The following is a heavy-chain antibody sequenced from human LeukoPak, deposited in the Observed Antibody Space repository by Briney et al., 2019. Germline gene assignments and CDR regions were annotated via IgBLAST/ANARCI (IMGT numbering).Heavy chain of an antibody. Sequence: GGSLRLSCAASGFTFNTYAMYWVRQAPGKGLEWVSGISNSGGSTYYADSVKGRFTISRDNSKNTLYLQMNSLRAEDTALYYCAKGLERESRLDSWGQGTLVTVSS. CDR3: AKGLERESRLDS. CDR1: GFTFNTYA. D-gene: IGHD1-1*01. J-gene: IGHJ4*02. CDR2: ISNSGGST. V-gene: IGHV3-23*01.